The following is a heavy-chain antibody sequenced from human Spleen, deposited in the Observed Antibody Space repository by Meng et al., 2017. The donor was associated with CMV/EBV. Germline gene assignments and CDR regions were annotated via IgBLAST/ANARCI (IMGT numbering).Heavy chain of an antibody. CDR2: IYYSGST. Sequence: SETLSLTCNVSGGSINSYYWSWIRQPPGKGLEWIGYIYYSGSTYYNSSLKSRITISVDRSRSQFSLKVSSVTAADTAVYYCARLGYFYYTLDVWGRGTTVTVSS. V-gene: IGHV4-59*01. CDR1: GGSINSYY. CDR3: ARLGYFYYTLDV. J-gene: IGHJ6*02.